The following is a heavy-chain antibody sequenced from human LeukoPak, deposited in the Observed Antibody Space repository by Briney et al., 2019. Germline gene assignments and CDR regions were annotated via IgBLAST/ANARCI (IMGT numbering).Heavy chain of an antibody. CDR2: ISGSGAGT. Sequence: PGGSLRLSCAASGFTFSSYAMSWVRQAPGKGLEWVSGISGSGAGTYYTGSVKGRFTISRDNSESTLFLQMNSLKPEDTAVYYCAKVRGRCSGGSCYPLDCWGQGTLVIVAS. D-gene: IGHD2-15*01. V-gene: IGHV3-23*01. CDR1: GFTFSSYA. CDR3: AKVRGRCSGGSCYPLDC. J-gene: IGHJ4*02.